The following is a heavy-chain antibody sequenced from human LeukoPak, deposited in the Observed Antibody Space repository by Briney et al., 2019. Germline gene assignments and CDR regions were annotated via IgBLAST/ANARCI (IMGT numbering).Heavy chain of an antibody. D-gene: IGHD1-7*01. CDR2: IYHSGST. Sequence: PSETLSLTCTVSGYSISGGYYWGWIRQPPGKGLEWIGSIYHSGSTYYNPSLKSRVTISVDTSKNQFSLKLSSVTAADTAVYYCARHVSVVETTYYYYMDVWGKGTTVTISS. V-gene: IGHV4-38-2*02. CDR3: ARHVSVVETTYYYYMDV. J-gene: IGHJ6*03. CDR1: GYSISGGYY.